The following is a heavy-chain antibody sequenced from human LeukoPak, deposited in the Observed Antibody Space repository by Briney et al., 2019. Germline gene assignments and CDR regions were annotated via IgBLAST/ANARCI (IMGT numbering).Heavy chain of an antibody. J-gene: IGHJ3*02. V-gene: IGHV1-69*06. CDR2: IIPIFGTA. CDR3: ARVQDTAMVDSAFDI. CDR1: GYTFTSYY. Sequence: ASVKVSCKASGYTFTSYYMHWVRQAPGQGLEWMGGIIPIFGTANYAQKFQGRVTITADKSTSTAYMELSSLRSEDTAVYYCARVQDTAMVDSAFDIWGQGTMVTVSS. D-gene: IGHD5-18*01.